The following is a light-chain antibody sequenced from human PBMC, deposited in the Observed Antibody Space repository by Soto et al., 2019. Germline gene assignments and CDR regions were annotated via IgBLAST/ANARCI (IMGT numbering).Light chain of an antibody. CDR3: QQRSNWFLT. J-gene: IGKJ4*01. CDR2: AAS. Sequence: AIRMTQSPSSLSASTGDRVTITCRASQGISSYLAWYQQKPGKAPKLLIYAASTLQSGVPSRFSGSGSGTDFTLTISCLQSEDFAVYYCQQRSNWFLTFGGGTKVEIK. V-gene: IGKV1-8*01. CDR1: QGISSY.